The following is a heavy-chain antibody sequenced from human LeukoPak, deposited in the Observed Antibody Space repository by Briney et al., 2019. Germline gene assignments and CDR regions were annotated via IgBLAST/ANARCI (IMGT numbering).Heavy chain of an antibody. V-gene: IGHV4-39*01. Sequence: PSETLSLTCTVSGGSISSSSYYWAWIRQPPGKGLDWFGSIYYSGSTYYNPSLKSRVTISVDTSKNQFSLKLSSVTAADTAVYYCASHPRVLLWFGEYPYYFDYWGQGTLVTVSS. D-gene: IGHD3-10*01. J-gene: IGHJ4*02. CDR1: GGSISSSSYY. CDR2: IYYSGST. CDR3: ASHPRVLLWFGEYPYYFDY.